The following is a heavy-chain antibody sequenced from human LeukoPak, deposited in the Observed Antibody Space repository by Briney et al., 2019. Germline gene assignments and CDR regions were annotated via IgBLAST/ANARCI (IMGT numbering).Heavy chain of an antibody. V-gene: IGHV3-7*03. J-gene: IGHJ4*02. Sequence: GGSLRLSCAASGFTFSSYWMSWVRQAPGKGLEWVANIKQDGSEKYYVDSVKGRFTISRDNAKNSLYLQMNSLRAEDTAVYYCARVITYYYGSGLVLYFDYWGQGTLVTVSS. CDR3: ARVITYYYGSGLVLYFDY. CDR2: IKQDGSEK. CDR1: GFTFSSYW. D-gene: IGHD3-10*01.